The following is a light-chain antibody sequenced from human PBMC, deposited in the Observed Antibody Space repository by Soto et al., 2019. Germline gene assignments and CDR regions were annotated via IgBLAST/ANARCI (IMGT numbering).Light chain of an antibody. CDR3: QQSNRVPSLT. Sequence: DNQMTQSPSSLSASVGDRVTITCRASHNIDRYLNWYQQKPGKAPKLLIYAASSLQSGVPSRFSGIGSGTDFTLTISSLQAEDFATYYCQQSNRVPSLTFGGGTKVEI. J-gene: IGKJ4*01. V-gene: IGKV1-39*01. CDR2: AAS. CDR1: HNIDRY.